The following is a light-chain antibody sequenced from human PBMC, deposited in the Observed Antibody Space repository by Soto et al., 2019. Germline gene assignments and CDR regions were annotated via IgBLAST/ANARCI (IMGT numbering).Light chain of an antibody. Sequence: NVLTQSPATLSLSPGERATLSCRASQSVSSYLAWYQQKPGQAPRLLIYDASNRATGIPARFSGSGSGTDFTLTISSLEPEDFAVYYCQQRSNWPLTFGGGTKVDIK. CDR2: DAS. V-gene: IGKV3-11*01. CDR1: QSVSSY. J-gene: IGKJ4*01. CDR3: QQRSNWPLT.